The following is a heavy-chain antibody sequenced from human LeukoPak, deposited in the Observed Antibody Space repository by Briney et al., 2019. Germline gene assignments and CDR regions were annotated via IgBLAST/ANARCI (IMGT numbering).Heavy chain of an antibody. Sequence: ASVKVSCKASGYTFTGYYTHWMRQAPGQGLEWMGWINPNSGGTNYAQKFQGRVTMTRDTSISTAYMELSRLRSDDTAVYYCASPSRGCSSTSCYRPWDYWGQGTLVTVSS. J-gene: IGHJ4*02. CDR1: GYTFTGYY. CDR3: ASPSRGCSSTSCYRPWDY. CDR2: INPNSGGT. D-gene: IGHD2-2*01. V-gene: IGHV1-2*02.